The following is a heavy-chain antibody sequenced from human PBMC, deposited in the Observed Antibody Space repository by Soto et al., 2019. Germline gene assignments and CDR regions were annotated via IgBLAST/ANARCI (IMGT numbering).Heavy chain of an antibody. J-gene: IGHJ4*02. CDR1: GFTFDDYA. V-gene: IGHV3-43D*03. CDR2: ISWDGGST. D-gene: IGHD4-4*01. CDR3: AQGDDYSNY. Sequence: GGSLRLSCAASGFTFDDYAMHWVRQAPGKGLEWVSLISWDGGSTYYADSVKGRFTISRDNSKNSLYLQMNSLRAEDTALYYCAQGDDYSNYWGQGTLVTVSS.